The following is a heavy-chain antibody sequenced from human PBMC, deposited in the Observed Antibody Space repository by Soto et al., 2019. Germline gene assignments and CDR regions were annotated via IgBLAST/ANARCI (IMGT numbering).Heavy chain of an antibody. CDR1: GGSISNSSYY. J-gene: IGHJ4*02. D-gene: IGHD3-10*01. Sequence: QLQLQESGPGLVKPSETLSLTCTVSGGSISNSSYYWGWIRQPPGKGLEWIGSIYYSGSTYYNPSLKSRVTISVDTSKNQFSLKLSSVTAADTAVYYCALWFGESNNPPTDYWGQGTLVTVSS. CDR2: IYYSGST. V-gene: IGHV4-39*01. CDR3: ALWFGESNNPPTDY.